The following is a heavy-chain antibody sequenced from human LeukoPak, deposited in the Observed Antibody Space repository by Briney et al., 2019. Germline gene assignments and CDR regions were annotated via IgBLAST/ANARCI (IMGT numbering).Heavy chain of an antibody. CDR2: IIPIFGTA. Sequence: GSSVKVSCKASGGTFSSYAISWVRQAPGQGLEWMGRIIPIFGTANYAQKFQGRVTITTDESTSTAYMELSSLRSEDTAVYYCAREGEDSDYVWGSYAFDIWGQGTMVTVPS. D-gene: IGHD3-16*01. J-gene: IGHJ3*02. CDR1: GGTFSSYA. CDR3: AREGEDSDYVWGSYAFDI. V-gene: IGHV1-69*05.